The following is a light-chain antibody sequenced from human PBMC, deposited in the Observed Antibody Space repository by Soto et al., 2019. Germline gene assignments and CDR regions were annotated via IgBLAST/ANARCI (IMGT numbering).Light chain of an antibody. J-gene: IGKJ1*01. CDR3: QQYGDSVT. CDR1: QSITSGY. V-gene: IGKV3-20*01. Sequence: EIVLTQSPGTLSLSPGERGTLSCRASQSITSGYLAWYQQKPGQAPRLLFYGASRRAIGTPNRFGGSGSGTDFTLTISRLEPEDFAVYYCQQYGDSVTFGQGTKV. CDR2: GAS.